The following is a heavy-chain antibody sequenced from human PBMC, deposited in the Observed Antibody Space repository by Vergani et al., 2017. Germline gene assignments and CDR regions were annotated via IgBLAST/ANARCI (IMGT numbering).Heavy chain of an antibody. CDR2: IKQDGSEK. D-gene: IGHD1-14*01. V-gene: IGHV3-7*01. J-gene: IGHJ4*02. CDR1: GFIFSSYW. CDR3: AGVGGARTQVDY. Sequence: EVQLVESGGGLVQPGGSLRLSCAASGFIFSSYWMTWVRQAPGKGLEWVANIKQDGSEKYYVDSVKGRFTISRDDAKNSLYLQMNSLRAEDTAVYYCAGVGGARTQVDYWGQGTLVTVSS.